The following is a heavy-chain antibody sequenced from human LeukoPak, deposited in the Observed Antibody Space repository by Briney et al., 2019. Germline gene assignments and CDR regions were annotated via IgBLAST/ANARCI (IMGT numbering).Heavy chain of an antibody. Sequence: PSQTLSLTCTVSGCSISSGSYYWSWIRQPAGKGLEWIGRIYTSGSTNYNPSLKSRVTISVDTSKNQFSLKLSSVTAADTAVYYCARVYASGWLGVDYWGQGALVTVSS. CDR3: ARVYASGWLGVDY. CDR2: IYTSGST. D-gene: IGHD3-3*01. V-gene: IGHV4-61*02. CDR1: GCSISSGSYY. J-gene: IGHJ4*02.